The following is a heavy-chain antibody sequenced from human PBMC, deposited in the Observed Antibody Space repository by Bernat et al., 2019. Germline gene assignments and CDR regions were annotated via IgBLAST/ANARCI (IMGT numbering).Heavy chain of an antibody. Sequence: EVQLLESGGGLVQPGGSLRLSCAASGFTFSNYAMSWVRQGPGKGLEWLSAISGSGGRTYYADSVKGRHTISRDNSKNTLFLQMNSLRPEDTAVYYCARDKGYSSSSGSLGYWGQGTLVTVSS. J-gene: IGHJ4*02. CDR3: ARDKGYSSSSGSLGY. V-gene: IGHV3-23*01. D-gene: IGHD6-6*01. CDR2: ISGSGGRT. CDR1: GFTFSNYA.